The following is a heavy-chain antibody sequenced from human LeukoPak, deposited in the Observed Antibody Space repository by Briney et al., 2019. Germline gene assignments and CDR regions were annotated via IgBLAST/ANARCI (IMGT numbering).Heavy chain of an antibody. CDR3: ATVAVIRGVTYFDY. D-gene: IGHD3-10*01. J-gene: IGHJ4*02. CDR2: LFYSGST. Sequence: PSETLSLTCTVSGGSISSYYWSWVRQPPGKGLEWIAYLFYSGSTDYNPSLESRVTISVDTSKNQFSLKLRSVTAADTAVYYCATVAVIRGVTYFDYWGQGTLVTVSS. V-gene: IGHV4-59*01. CDR1: GGSISSYY.